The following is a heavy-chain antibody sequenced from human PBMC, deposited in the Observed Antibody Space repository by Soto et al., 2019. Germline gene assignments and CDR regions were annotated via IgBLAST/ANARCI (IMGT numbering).Heavy chain of an antibody. V-gene: IGHV3-30*18. Sequence: PGGSLRLSCAASGFTFSNYGMHWVRQAPGKGLEWVAVISYGGTKYFADSVKGRFTISRDNSKNTVYLQMNSLRAEDTAVYYCAKRGSNAGMDVWGQGTTVTVSS. CDR1: GFTFSNYG. J-gene: IGHJ6*02. CDR2: ISYGGTK. CDR3: AKRGSNAGMDV.